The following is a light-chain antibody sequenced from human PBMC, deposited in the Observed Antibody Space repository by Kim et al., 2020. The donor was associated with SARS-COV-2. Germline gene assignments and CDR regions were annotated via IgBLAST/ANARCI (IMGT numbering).Light chain of an antibody. CDR2: HVS. V-gene: IGLV2-11*01. CDR3: YSYAGSNTYV. CDR1: SSDVGTYNY. J-gene: IGLJ1*01. Sequence: QSALTQPRSVSGSPGQSVTISCTGTSSDVGTYNYVSWYQHHPGNAPKLMIYHVSTRPSGVHDRFSGSKSGNTASLTISGLQADDEADYYCYSYAGSNTYVFGTGTKLTVL.